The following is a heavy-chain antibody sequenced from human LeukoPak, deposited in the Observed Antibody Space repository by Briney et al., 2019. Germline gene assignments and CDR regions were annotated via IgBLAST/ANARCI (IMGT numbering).Heavy chain of an antibody. Sequence: PSETLSLTCAVYGGSFGAYYWSWIRQPPGKGLEWIGEINHSGSTNYNPSLKSRVTISVDTSKNHFSLKLSCVTAADTAVYYCAGPGAGDLDYWGQGTLVTVSS. CDR2: INHSGST. D-gene: IGHD3-10*01. V-gene: IGHV4-34*01. J-gene: IGHJ4*02. CDR3: AGPGAGDLDY. CDR1: GGSFGAYY.